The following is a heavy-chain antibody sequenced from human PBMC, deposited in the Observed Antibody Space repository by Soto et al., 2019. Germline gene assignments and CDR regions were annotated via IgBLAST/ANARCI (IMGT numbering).Heavy chain of an antibody. Sequence: PSETLSLTCTVSDDSITSGAYYWGLIRQPPGKGLEWIGTIQYRGSTYYNPSLKSRVTISLDKSKNQFSLRLNSMTAADTAVYYCAREPAHLGPLDYWGQGTLVTVSS. CDR1: DDSITSGAYY. V-gene: IGHV4-39*07. J-gene: IGHJ4*02. CDR3: AREPAHLGPLDY. CDR2: IQYRGST.